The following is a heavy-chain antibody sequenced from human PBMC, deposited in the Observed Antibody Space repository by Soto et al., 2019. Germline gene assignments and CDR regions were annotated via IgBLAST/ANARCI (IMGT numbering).Heavy chain of an antibody. CDR1: GGTFSHYT. CDR2: IIPILGIA. J-gene: IGHJ4*02. CDR3: AIMELVSNY. Sequence: GAPMKVSPQESGGTFSHYTINWVRQAPGQGLEWMGRIIPILGIANYAQKFQGRVTITADKSTSTAYMELSSLRSEDTAVYYCAIMELVSNYWGQGTLVTVSS. D-gene: IGHD1-7*01. V-gene: IGHV1-69*02.